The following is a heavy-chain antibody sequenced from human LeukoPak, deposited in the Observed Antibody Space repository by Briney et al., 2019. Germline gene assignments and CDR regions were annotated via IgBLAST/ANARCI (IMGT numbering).Heavy chain of an antibody. CDR1: GFTFSSYA. CDR2: ISSNGGST. V-gene: IGHV3-64D*06. CDR3: VNSIAVARGTGY. D-gene: IGHD6-19*01. Sequence: PGGSLRLSCSASGFTFSSYAMHWVRQAPGKGQEYGSAISSNGGSTYYADSVKGRFTISRDNSKNTLYLQMSSLRAEDTAVYYCVNSIAVARGTGYWGQGTLVTVSS. J-gene: IGHJ4*02.